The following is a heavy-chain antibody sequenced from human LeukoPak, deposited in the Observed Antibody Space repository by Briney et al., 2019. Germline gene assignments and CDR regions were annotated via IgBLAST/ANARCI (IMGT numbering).Heavy chain of an antibody. Sequence: GSLRLSCAASGFTVSSNYMSWVRQAPGKGLEWVAVISYDGSNKYYADSVKGRFTISRDNAKNSLYLQMNSLRAEDTAVYYCARDNEDYDFWSGYYEIRFDPWGQGTLVTVSS. D-gene: IGHD3-3*01. CDR3: ARDNEDYDFWSGYYEIRFDP. J-gene: IGHJ5*02. CDR1: GFTVSSNY. V-gene: IGHV3-30-3*01. CDR2: ISYDGSNK.